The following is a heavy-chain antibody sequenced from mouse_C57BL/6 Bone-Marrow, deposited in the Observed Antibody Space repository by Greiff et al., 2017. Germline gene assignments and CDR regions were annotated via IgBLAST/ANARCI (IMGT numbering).Heavy chain of an antibody. CDR2: ISYDGSN. J-gene: IGHJ1*03. CDR3: ADYYGSSPRYWYFDV. D-gene: IGHD1-1*01. V-gene: IGHV3-6*01. CDR1: GYSITSGYY. Sequence: EVKLVESGPGLVKPSQSLSLTCSVTGYSITSGYYWNWIRQFPGNKLEWMGYISYDGSNNYNPSLKNRNSITRDTSKNQFFLKLNSVTTEDTATYYCADYYGSSPRYWYFDVWGTGTTVTVSS.